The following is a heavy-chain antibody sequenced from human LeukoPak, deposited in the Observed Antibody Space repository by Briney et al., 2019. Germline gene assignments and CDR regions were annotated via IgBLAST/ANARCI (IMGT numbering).Heavy chain of an antibody. Sequence: GGSLRLSCAASGFTFSSYGMHWVRQAPGKGLEWVAVISYDGSNKYYADPVKGRFTISRDNSKNTLYLQMNSLRAEDTAVYYCAKEGEYYYDSSGYYYPDYWGQGTLVTVSS. V-gene: IGHV3-30*18. J-gene: IGHJ4*02. CDR1: GFTFSSYG. CDR3: AKEGEYYYDSSGYYYPDY. D-gene: IGHD3-22*01. CDR2: ISYDGSNK.